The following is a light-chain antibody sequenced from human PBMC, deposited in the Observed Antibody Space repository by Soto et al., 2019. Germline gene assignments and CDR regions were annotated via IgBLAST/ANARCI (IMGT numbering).Light chain of an antibody. CDR2: AAS. J-gene: IGKJ5*01. Sequence: DIQMTQSPSSLSASVGDRVTITCRASQSISSYLNWYQQKPGKAPKXLIYAASSLQSGVPSRFSGIESGTDLTLNVSCLQPEDGAVYEGQQRSNWPITFGQGTRLEIK. CDR3: QQRSNWPIT. V-gene: IGKV1-39*01. CDR1: QSISSY.